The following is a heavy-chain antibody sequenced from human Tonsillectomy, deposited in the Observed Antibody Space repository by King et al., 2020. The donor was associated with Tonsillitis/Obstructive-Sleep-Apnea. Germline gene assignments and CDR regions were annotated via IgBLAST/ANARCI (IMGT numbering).Heavy chain of an antibody. CDR1: GYPLTEIS. Sequence: VQLVQSGAEVKKPGASVKVSCKVSGYPLTEISMHWVRQAPGKGLEWMGGFDPERDATISAQKFQGRVTMTEDTSTDTAYMELSSLRSEDTAVYYCATPLYSSSFIEAYYGMDVWGQGTTVTVSS. CDR2: FDPERDAT. J-gene: IGHJ6*02. D-gene: IGHD6-6*01. V-gene: IGHV1-24*01. CDR3: ATPLYSSSFIEAYYGMDV.